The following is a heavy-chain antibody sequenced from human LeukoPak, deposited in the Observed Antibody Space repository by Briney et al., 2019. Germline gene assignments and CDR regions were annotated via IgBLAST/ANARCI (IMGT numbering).Heavy chain of an antibody. CDR1: GGSISSSDSS. CDR3: ARRGGSGMAD. Sequence: SETLSLTCTVSGGSISSSDSSWGWIRQPPGKGLEWIGTIYDSGSTSYNPSLKSRVAISLDTSKNQFSLKLSSVTAADTAVYYCARRGGSGMADWGQGTLVTVSS. J-gene: IGHJ4*02. V-gene: IGHV4-39*01. CDR2: IYDSGST. D-gene: IGHD5-24*01.